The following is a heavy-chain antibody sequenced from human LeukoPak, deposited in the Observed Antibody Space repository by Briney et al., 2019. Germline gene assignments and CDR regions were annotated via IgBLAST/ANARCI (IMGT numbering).Heavy chain of an antibody. CDR3: ARPQGYYYYMDV. V-gene: IGHV3-30*02. J-gene: IGHJ6*03. CDR2: IRYDGINK. Sequence: GGSLRLSCAASGFTFSTYGMHWVRQAPGKGLEWVAFIRYDGINKYYADSVKGRLTISRDTSKNTLYLQMNSLRAEDTAVYYCARPQGYYYYMDVWGKGTTVTVSS. CDR1: GFTFSTYG.